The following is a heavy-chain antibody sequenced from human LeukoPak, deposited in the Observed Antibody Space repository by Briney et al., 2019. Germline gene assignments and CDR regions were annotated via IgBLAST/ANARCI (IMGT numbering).Heavy chain of an antibody. D-gene: IGHD6-13*01. CDR2: ILTSGKT. J-gene: IGHJ6*03. CDR1: GGSISSYY. V-gene: IGHV4-4*07. CDR3: ARNIAADDYYYYYMDV. Sequence: SETLSLTCTVSGGSISSYYWTWIRQPAGKGLEWIGRILTSGKTNYNPSLESRVTMSADTSKNQFSLILNSVTAADTAVYYCARNIAADDYYYYYMDVWGKGATVTVSS.